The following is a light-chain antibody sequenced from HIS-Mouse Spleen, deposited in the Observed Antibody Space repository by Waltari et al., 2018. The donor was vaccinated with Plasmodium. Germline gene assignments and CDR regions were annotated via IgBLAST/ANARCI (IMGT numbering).Light chain of an antibody. Sequence: SYELTQPPSVSVSPGQTASLTCSGDNLGDKYACWYQQKPGQSPVLVIYQDSKRPSGIPERFSGSNSGNTATLTISGTQAMDEADYYCQAWDSSTDYVFGTGTKVTVL. V-gene: IGLV3-1*01. CDR2: QDS. CDR3: QAWDSSTDYV. CDR1: NLGDKY. J-gene: IGLJ1*01.